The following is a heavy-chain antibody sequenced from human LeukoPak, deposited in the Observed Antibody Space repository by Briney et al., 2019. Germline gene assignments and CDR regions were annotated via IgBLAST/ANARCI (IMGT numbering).Heavy chain of an antibody. J-gene: IGHJ5*02. CDR2: INHSGST. CDR3: ARVARYFDWLGASWFDP. D-gene: IGHD3-9*01. Sequence: SETLSLTCAVYGGSFSGYYWSGIRQPPGKGLEWIGDINHSGSTNYNPSLKSRVTISLDTSKNQFSLKLSSVTAADTAVYYCARVARYFDWLGASWFDPWGQGTLVTVSS. CDR1: GGSFSGYY. V-gene: IGHV4-34*01.